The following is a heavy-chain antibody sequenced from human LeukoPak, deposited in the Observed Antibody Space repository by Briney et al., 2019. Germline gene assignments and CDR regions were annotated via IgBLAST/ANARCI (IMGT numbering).Heavy chain of an antibody. CDR2: IKQDGSEK. Sequence: GRSLRLSCAASGFTFDTYWMTWVRQAPGKGLEWVANIKQDGSEKYYVDSVRGRFTISRDNAKNSLYLQMNSLRAEDTAVYYCARRRDSGSLQHFDYWGQGTLVTVSS. D-gene: IGHD1-26*01. J-gene: IGHJ4*02. V-gene: IGHV3-7*03. CDR1: GFTFDTYW. CDR3: ARRRDSGSLQHFDY.